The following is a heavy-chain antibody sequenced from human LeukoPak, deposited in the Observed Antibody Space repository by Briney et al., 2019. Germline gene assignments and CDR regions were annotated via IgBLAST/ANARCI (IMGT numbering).Heavy chain of an antibody. Sequence: GGSLRLSCAASGFTFSSYAMNWVRRAPGKGLEWVSSISSSSSYIYYADSVKGRFTISRDNAKNSLYLQMNSLRAEDTAVYYCATPSITMVRGVITHYYGMYVWGQGTTVTVSS. CDR2: ISSSSSYI. V-gene: IGHV3-21*01. CDR3: ATPSITMVRGVITHYYGMYV. D-gene: IGHD3-10*01. J-gene: IGHJ6*02. CDR1: GFTFSSYA.